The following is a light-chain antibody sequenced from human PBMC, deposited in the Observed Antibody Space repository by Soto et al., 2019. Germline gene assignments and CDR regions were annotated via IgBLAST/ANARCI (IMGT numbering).Light chain of an antibody. CDR2: AAS. Sequence: IQLTQSPSFLSPSTGERVTITCRASQVISTSLAWYQVKPGKAPKLLIYAASTLESGVPSRFSATVSGTEFSLAITSLQPEDFATYYCQQLFDSPITFGQGTRVEIK. CDR1: QVISTS. J-gene: IGKJ5*01. V-gene: IGKV1-9*01. CDR3: QQLFDSPIT.